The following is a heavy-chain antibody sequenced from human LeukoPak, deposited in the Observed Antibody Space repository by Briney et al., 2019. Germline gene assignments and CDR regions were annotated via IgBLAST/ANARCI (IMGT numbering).Heavy chain of an antibody. Sequence: PSETLSLTCTVSGGSISSGDYYWSWIRQPPGKGLEWIGYIYYSGSTYYNPSLKSRVTISVDTSKNQFSLKLSSVTAADTGVYYCARGAYGSGENDYWGQGTLVTVSS. D-gene: IGHD3-10*01. CDR2: IYYSGST. CDR1: GGSISSGDYY. V-gene: IGHV4-30-4*08. CDR3: ARGAYGSGENDY. J-gene: IGHJ4*02.